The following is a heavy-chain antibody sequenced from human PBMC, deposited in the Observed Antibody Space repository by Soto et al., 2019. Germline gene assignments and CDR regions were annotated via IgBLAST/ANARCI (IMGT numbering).Heavy chain of an antibody. Sequence: SETLSLTCTVSGGSISSYYWSWIRQPPGKGLEWIGYIYYSGSTNYNPSLKSRVTISVDTSKNQFSLKLSSVTAADTAVYYCARVGYSYGYNYYYGMDVWGQGTTVTVSS. J-gene: IGHJ6*02. V-gene: IGHV4-59*01. CDR1: GGSISSYY. D-gene: IGHD5-18*01. CDR3: ARVGYSYGYNYYYGMDV. CDR2: IYYSGST.